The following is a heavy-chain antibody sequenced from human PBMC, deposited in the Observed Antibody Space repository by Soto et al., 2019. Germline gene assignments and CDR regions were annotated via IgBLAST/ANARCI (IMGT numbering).Heavy chain of an antibody. J-gene: IGHJ6*02. CDR2: INPNSGGT. Sequence: ASVKVSCKASGYTFTGYYMHWVRQAPGQGLEWMGWINPNSGGTNYAQKFQGWVTMTRDTSISTAYMELSRLRSDDTAVYYCARGPNWSYGYYYYGMDVWGQGTTVTVSS. D-gene: IGHD1-7*01. V-gene: IGHV1-2*04. CDR3: ARGPNWSYGYYYYGMDV. CDR1: GYTFTGYY.